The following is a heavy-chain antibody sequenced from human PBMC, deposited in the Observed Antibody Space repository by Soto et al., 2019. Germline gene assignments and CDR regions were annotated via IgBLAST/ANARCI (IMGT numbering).Heavy chain of an antibody. V-gene: IGHV3-21*01. J-gene: IGHJ4*02. D-gene: IGHD3-22*01. CDR1: GFTFSAYQ. Sequence: EVQLVESGGGLVKPGGSLTLSCAASGFTFSAYQINWVRQAPGKGLEWVSSIGTSPNYLYYTDSVKGRVIISRDNAKNSLYMQMNSLTVEDTAVYYCAKNLYDSKTIFDNWGQCTLVTVSS. CDR2: IGTSPNYL. CDR3: AKNLYDSKTIFDN.